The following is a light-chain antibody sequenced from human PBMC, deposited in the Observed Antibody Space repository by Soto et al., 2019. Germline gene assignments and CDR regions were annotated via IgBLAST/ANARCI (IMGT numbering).Light chain of an antibody. CDR2: KAS. CDR3: QQYKDSPWT. J-gene: IGKJ1*01. CDR1: QNIVDW. V-gene: IGKV1-5*03. Sequence: EIQMTQSPSTLSASVGDRVTFACRASQNIVDWLAWYQQKPGKAPKLLIYKASNLESGVPSRFGGSGSGSEFTLTISNLQADDFATYYCQQYKDSPWTFGQGTKVDIK.